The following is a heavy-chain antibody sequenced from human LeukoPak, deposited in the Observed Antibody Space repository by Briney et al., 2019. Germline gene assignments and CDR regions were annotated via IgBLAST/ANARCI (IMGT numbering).Heavy chain of an antibody. J-gene: IGHJ4*02. CDR2: IYYSGST. CDR3: ARRSALAAAGTFDY. CDR1: GGSISSYY. D-gene: IGHD6-13*01. V-gene: IGHV4-59*08. Sequence: SETLSLTCTVSGGSISSYYWSWIPQPPGKGLESIGYIYYSGSTNYNPSLKSRVTISVDTSKNQFSLKLSSVTAADTAVYYCARRSALAAAGTFDYWGQGTLVTVSS.